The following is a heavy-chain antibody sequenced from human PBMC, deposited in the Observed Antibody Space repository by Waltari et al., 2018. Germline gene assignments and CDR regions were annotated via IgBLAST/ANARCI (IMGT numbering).Heavy chain of an antibody. J-gene: IGHJ4*02. CDR2: INLKWGDR. V-gene: IGHV1-2*05. CDR3: ARSGGGTTTFGVAE. D-gene: IGHD3-3*01. Sequence: QVQLVQSGAEVKKSGASVKVSCKASGYTFTDFFIHWVRQAPGQGLEWRGRINLKWGDRTEATRFTGRDTMTGDTAITTAYMELTGLISDETDIYYGARSGGGTTTFGVAEWGQGSLVTVSS. CDR1: GYTFTDFF.